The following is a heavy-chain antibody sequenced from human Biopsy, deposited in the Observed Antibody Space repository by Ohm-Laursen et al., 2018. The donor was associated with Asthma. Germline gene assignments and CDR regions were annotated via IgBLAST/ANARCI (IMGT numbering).Heavy chain of an antibody. V-gene: IGHV4-39*01. Sequence: SETLSLTCTVSGASITSSAYYWGWIRQPPGKGLEWIGSMYYGETTYYSPSLKSRVTISVDTSKNQFSLKLTSVTAADTAVYYCVRGSSSWHHGPLHYYYGLDVWGQGTTATVSS. CDR3: VRGSSSWHHGPLHYYYGLDV. CDR2: MYYGETT. J-gene: IGHJ6*02. CDR1: GASITSSAYY. D-gene: IGHD6-13*01.